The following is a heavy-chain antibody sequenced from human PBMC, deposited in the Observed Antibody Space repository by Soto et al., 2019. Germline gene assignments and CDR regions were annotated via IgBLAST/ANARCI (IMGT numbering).Heavy chain of an antibody. Sequence: GGSLRLSCAASGFTFSNAWMSWVRQAPGKGLEWVGRIKSKTDGGTTDYAAPVKGRFTISRDDSKNTLYLQMNSLKTEDTAVYYCTTALAPGNWNDLGPWSQGTLVTVSS. CDR1: GFTFSNAW. CDR3: TTALAPGNWNDLGP. D-gene: IGHD1-1*01. J-gene: IGHJ5*02. CDR2: IKSKTDGGTT. V-gene: IGHV3-15*01.